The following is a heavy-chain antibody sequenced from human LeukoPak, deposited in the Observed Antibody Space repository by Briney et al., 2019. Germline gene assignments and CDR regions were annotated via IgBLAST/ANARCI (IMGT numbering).Heavy chain of an antibody. D-gene: IGHD5-24*01. V-gene: IGHV3-9*01. CDR1: GFTFDDYA. Sequence: EPGGSLRLSCAASGFTFDDYAMHWVRQAPGKGLEWVSGISWNRGSIGYADSAKGRFTISRDNAKNSLYLQMNSLRAEDTALYYCAWSRWLQFPHFDYWGQGTLVTVSS. CDR2: ISWNRGSI. CDR3: AWSRWLQFPHFDY. J-gene: IGHJ4*02.